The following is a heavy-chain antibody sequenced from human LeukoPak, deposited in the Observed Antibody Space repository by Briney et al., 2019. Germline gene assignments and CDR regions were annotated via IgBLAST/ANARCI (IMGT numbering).Heavy chain of an antibody. D-gene: IGHD6-19*01. J-gene: IGHJ4*02. Sequence: PSETLSLTCAVYGGSFSGYYWSWVRQPPGKGLEWIGYIYSSGSTNYNPSLKTRVTMSVDTSKNQFSLKLSSVTAADTAVYYCARHPSAVAGKTFDCWGQGTLVTVSS. CDR3: ARHPSAVAGKTFDC. CDR1: GGSFSGYY. CDR2: IYSSGST. V-gene: IGHV4-59*08.